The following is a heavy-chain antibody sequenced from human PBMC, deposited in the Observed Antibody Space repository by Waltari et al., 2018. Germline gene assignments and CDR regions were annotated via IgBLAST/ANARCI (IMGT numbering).Heavy chain of an antibody. CDR3: ARDNGHRLPQYFDY. D-gene: IGHD4-17*01. V-gene: IGHV1-69*13. CDR2: IIPIFGTA. CDR1: GGTFSSYA. Sequence: QVQLLQSGAEAEKPGSSVQVSCKASGGTFSSYANSWVRPPPGQGLEWMGGIIPIFGTANYAQKFKGRVTTTADESTSTAYMELSSLRSKDTAVYYCARDNGHRLPQYFDYWGQGTLVTVSS. J-gene: IGHJ4*02.